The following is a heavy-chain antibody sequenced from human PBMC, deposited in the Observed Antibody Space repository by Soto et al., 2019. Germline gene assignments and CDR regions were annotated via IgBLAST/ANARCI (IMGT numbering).Heavy chain of an antibody. CDR2: IYYSGNT. D-gene: IGHD2-8*01. Sequence: PSETLSLTCTVSGDSISSYYWSWIRQPPGKGLEWIGYIYYSGNTNYNPSLERRVTMSVDTSKNQFSLKLRSVTAADTAVYYCARVYPNSIDPRGPGTLVTVSS. CDR1: GDSISSYY. V-gene: IGHV4-59*01. J-gene: IGHJ5*02. CDR3: ARVYPNSIDP.